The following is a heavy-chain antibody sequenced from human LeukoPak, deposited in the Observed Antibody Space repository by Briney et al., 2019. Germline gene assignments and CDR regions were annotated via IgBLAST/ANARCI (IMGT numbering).Heavy chain of an antibody. D-gene: IGHD5-18*01. CDR3: AKGYNYGVDW. CDR1: GFIFSNYG. J-gene: IGHJ4*02. Sequence: GGSLRLSCAASGFIFSNYGMHWVRQAPGKGLEWVAFIRYDGSEKDYADSVKGRITTTRDNSKNTLYLHMNSLRAEDTAMYYCAKGYNYGVDWWGQGTLVTVSS. CDR2: IRYDGSEK. V-gene: IGHV3-30*02.